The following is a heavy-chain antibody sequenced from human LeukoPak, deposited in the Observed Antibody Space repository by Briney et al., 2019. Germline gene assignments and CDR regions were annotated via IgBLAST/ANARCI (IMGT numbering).Heavy chain of an antibody. CDR2: ISGSGGST. Sequence: GGSLRLSCAASGFTFSSYAMSWVRQAPGKGLEWVSAISGSGGSTYYADSVKGRFTISRDNSKNTLYLQMNSLRAEDTAVYYCARDGSFWSGFHAFDLWGQGTVATVSS. CDR3: ARDGSFWSGFHAFDL. CDR1: GFTFSSYA. D-gene: IGHD3-3*01. J-gene: IGHJ3*01. V-gene: IGHV3-23*01.